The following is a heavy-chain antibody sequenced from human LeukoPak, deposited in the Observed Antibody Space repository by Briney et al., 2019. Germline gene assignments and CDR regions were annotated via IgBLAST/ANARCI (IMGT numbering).Heavy chain of an antibody. CDR1: GFTFSSYA. CDR3: AKERDYDILTGYLEY. J-gene: IGHJ4*02. Sequence: GGSLRLSCGASGFTFSSYAMSWVRQAPGKGLEWVSAISGSGGSTYYADSVKGRFTISRDNSKNTLYLQMNSLRAEDTAVYYCAKERDYDILTGYLEYWGQGTLVTVSS. V-gene: IGHV3-23*01. CDR2: ISGSGGST. D-gene: IGHD3-9*01.